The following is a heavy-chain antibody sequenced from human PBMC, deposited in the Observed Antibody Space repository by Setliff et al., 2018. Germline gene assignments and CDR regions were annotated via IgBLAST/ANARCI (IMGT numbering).Heavy chain of an antibody. V-gene: IGHV5-51*01. D-gene: IGHD5-12*01. CDR1: GYRFTSQW. CDR3: ARHRVGNSGYAIPILDF. Sequence: PGESLKISCKASGYRFTSQWIAWVRQTPGRGLEWMGIIYPADSDTTYSPSFQGQVTISVDKSLSTAYLQWSSLKASDSGKYYCARHRVGNSGYAIPILDFWGQGALVTVSS. J-gene: IGHJ4*02. CDR2: IYPADSDT.